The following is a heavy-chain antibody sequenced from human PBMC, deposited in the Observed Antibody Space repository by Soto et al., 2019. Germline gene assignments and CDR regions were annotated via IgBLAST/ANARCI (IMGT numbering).Heavy chain of an antibody. V-gene: IGHV4-30-4*01. Sequence: QVQLQESGPGLVKPSQTLSLTCTVSGVSISSGDYYWSWIRQPPGKGLEWIGYIYYSGSTSYNPSLKSRVTISVDTSKNQFSRKLSSVTAADPAVYYCARGKVVHVGGMDVWGQGTKVTVSS. D-gene: IGHD3-16*02. CDR1: GVSISSGDYY. J-gene: IGHJ6*02. CDR2: IYYSGST. CDR3: ARGKVVHVGGMDV.